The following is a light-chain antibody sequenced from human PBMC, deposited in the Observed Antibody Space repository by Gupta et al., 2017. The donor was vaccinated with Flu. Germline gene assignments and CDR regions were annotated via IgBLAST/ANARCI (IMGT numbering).Light chain of an antibody. V-gene: IGLV3-19*01. CDR3: ESRDSSSNQFV. J-gene: IGLJ1*01. CDR2: GKN. Sequence: SSELTQDPAVSVALGQTVTITCQGDSLRDYYASWYRQKPGQAPVLVIFGKNNRPSGIPDRISGSNSGSTASLTITVAQAEDEADYYCESRDSSSNQFVFGPGTRVTVL. CDR1: SLRDYY.